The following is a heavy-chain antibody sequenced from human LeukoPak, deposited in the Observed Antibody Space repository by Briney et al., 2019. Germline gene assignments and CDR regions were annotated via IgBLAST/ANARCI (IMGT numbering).Heavy chain of an antibody. Sequence: GGSLRLSCAASGFTLSSYEMNWVRQTPGQGLEWVSSITSGSSHIYYADSVKGRFTISRDNAKSSLYLRMNSLRAEDTAVYYCARDPYSGSYGADYYYYMDVWGKGTTVTISS. J-gene: IGHJ6*03. D-gene: IGHD1-26*01. V-gene: IGHV3-21*01. CDR3: ARDPYSGSYGADYYYYMDV. CDR1: GFTLSSYE. CDR2: ITSGSSHI.